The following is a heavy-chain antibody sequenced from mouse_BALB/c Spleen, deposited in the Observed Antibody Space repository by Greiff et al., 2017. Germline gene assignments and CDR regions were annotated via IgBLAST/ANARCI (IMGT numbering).Heavy chain of an antibody. CDR1: GFTFSSYY. J-gene: IGHJ3*01. CDR2: INSNGGST. CDR3: ARQYDYDVAWFAY. V-gene: IGHV5-6-2*01. D-gene: IGHD2-4*01. Sequence: EVMLVESGGGLVKLGGSLKLSCAASGFTFSSYYMSWVRQTPEKRLELVAAINSNGGSTYYPDTVKGRFTISRDNAKNTLYLQMSSLKSEDTALYYCARQYDYDVAWFAYWGQGTLVTVSA.